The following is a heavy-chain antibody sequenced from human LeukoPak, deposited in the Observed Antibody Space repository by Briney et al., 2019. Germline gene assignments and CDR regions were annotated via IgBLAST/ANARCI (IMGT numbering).Heavy chain of an antibody. CDR3: AKGRSGNYYAFDN. D-gene: IGHD1-26*01. V-gene: IGHV3-23*01. CDR1: GFTFSNFA. CDR2: IVGSSST. J-gene: IGHJ4*02. Sequence: GGSLRLSCAASGFTFSNFAMTWVRQAPGKGLEWVSSIVGSSSTYYADSVKGRFTISRDNSKNTLYLLMNSLRAEDTAVYFCAKGRSGNYYAFDNWGQGTLVTVSS.